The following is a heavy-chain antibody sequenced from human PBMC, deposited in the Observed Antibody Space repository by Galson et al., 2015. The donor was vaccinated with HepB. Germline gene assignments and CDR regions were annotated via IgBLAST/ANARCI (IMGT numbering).Heavy chain of an antibody. CDR1: GDSASSNSAA. CDR3: ARGDTMIVVGDSFDI. D-gene: IGHD3-22*01. V-gene: IGHV6-1*01. Sequence: CAISGDSASSNSAAWNWIRQSPSRGLEGLGRASYRSKRYNDYAVSVKSRITINPDTSKNQFSLQLNTVTPEDTAVYYCARGDTMIVVGDSFDIWGQGTMVTVSS. J-gene: IGHJ3*02. CDR2: ASYRSKRYN.